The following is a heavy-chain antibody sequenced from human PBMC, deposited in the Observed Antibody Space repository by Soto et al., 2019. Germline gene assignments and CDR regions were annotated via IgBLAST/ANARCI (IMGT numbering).Heavy chain of an antibody. CDR1: GGSISSYY. D-gene: IGHD5-18*01. CDR2: IYYSGST. J-gene: IGHJ6*02. CDR3: ARDQSTATQLKGYYYGMDV. Sequence: SETLSLTCTVSGGSISSYYWSWIRQPPGKGLEWIGYIYYSGSTNYNPSLKSRVTISVDTSKNQFSLKLSSVTAADTAVYYCARDQSTATQLKGYYYGMDVWGQGTTVTVSS. V-gene: IGHV4-59*01.